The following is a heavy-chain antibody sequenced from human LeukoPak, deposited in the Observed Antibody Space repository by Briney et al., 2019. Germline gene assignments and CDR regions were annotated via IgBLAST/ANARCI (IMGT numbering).Heavy chain of an antibody. CDR3: ARVSGYSYGPFDY. V-gene: IGHV3-30-3*01. CDR2: ISYDGSNK. CDR1: GFTFSSYA. D-gene: IGHD5-18*01. Sequence: PGGSLRLSCAASGFTFSSYAMHWVRQAPGKGLEWVAVISYDGSNKYYADSAKGRFTISRDNSKNTLYLQMNSLRAEDTAVYYCARVSGYSYGPFDYWGQGTLVTVSS. J-gene: IGHJ4*02.